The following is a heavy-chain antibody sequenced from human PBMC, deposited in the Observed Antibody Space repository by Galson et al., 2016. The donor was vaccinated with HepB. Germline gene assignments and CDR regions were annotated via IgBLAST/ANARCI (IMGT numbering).Heavy chain of an antibody. CDR2: IIPIISTT. J-gene: IGHJ3*02. D-gene: IGHD6-13*01. Sequence: SVKVSCKASGGTFSSYGVTWVRQAPGQGLEWMGEIIPIISTTKYAQNFQGRVTITADESTTTAYMELSSLRSEDTAVYYCAREGIGYNSIPDAFDIWGQGTMVTVSS. CDR1: GGTFSSYG. V-gene: IGHV1-69*13. CDR3: AREGIGYNSIPDAFDI.